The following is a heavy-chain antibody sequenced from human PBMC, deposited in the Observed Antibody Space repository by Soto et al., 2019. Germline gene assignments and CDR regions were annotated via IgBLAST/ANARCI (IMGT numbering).Heavy chain of an antibody. CDR1: GGSFSGYY. CDR2: INHSGST. J-gene: IGHJ6*02. CDR3: ARGPQEIYCSSTSCYTYYYGMDV. Sequence: QVQLQQWGAGLLKPSETLSLTCAVYGGSFSGYYWSWIRQPPGKGLEWIGEINHSGSTNYIPSLKSRVTISVDTSKNQFSLKLSSVTAADTAVYYCARGPQEIYCSSTSCYTYYYGMDVWGQGTTVTVSS. V-gene: IGHV4-34*01. D-gene: IGHD2-2*02.